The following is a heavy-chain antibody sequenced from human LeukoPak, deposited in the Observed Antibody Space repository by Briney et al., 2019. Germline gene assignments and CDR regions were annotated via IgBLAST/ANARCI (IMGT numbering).Heavy chain of an antibody. CDR2: INHSGST. CDR3: ARHRGSYRTFDI. J-gene: IGHJ3*02. V-gene: IGHV4-34*01. CDR1: GGSFSGYY. Sequence: SETLSLTCAVYGGSFSGYYWSWIRQPPGKGLEWIGEINHSGSTNYNPSLKSRVTISVDTSKNQFSLKLSSVTAADTAVYYCARHRGSYRTFDIWGQGTMVTVSS. D-gene: IGHD1-26*01.